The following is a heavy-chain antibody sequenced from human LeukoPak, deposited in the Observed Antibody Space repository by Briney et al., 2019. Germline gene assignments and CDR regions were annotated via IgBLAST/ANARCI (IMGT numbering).Heavy chain of an antibody. V-gene: IGHV4-30-2*01. CDR1: GGSISSGGYS. J-gene: IGHJ4*02. D-gene: IGHD2-15*01. CDR2: IYHSGST. CDR3: ARGGAASSFDY. Sequence: SETLSLTCAVSGGSISSGGYSWSWIRQPPGKGLEWIGYIYHSGSTYYNPSLKSRVTMSVDTSKNQFSLKLSSVTAADTAVYYCARGGAASSFDYWGQGTLVTVSS.